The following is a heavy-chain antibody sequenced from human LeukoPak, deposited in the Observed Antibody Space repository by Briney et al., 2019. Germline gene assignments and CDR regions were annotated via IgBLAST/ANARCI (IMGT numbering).Heavy chain of an antibody. CDR3: ARLVMTTVTQHYYYGMDV. CDR1: GYTFTSYG. D-gene: IGHD4-17*01. V-gene: IGHV1-18*01. CDR2: ISAYNGNT. J-gene: IGHJ6*02. Sequence: ASVKVSCKASGYTFTSYGISWVRQALGQGLEWMGWISAYNGNTNYAQKLQGRVTMTTDTSTSTDYMELRSLRSDDTAVYYCARLVMTTVTQHYYYGMDVWGQGTTVTVSS.